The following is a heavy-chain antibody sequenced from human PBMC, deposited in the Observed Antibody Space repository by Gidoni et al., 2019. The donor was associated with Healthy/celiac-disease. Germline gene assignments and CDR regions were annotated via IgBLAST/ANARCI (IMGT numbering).Heavy chain of an antibody. CDR3: AKDLEDYYGSGSYLLDY. D-gene: IGHD3-10*01. J-gene: IGHJ4*02. V-gene: IGHV3-23*01. CDR2: ISGSGGST. Sequence: EVQLLESGGGLVQPGGSLRLSCAASGFTFSSYAMSWVRQAPGKGLEWVSAISGSGGSTYYADSVKGRFTISRDNSKNTLYLQMNSLRAEDTAVYYCAKDLEDYYGSGSYLLDYWGQGTLVTVSS. CDR1: GFTFSSYA.